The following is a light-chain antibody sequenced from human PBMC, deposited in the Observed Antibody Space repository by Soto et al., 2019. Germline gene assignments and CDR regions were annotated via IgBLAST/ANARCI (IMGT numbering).Light chain of an antibody. CDR3: SSFTTSHTYI. CDR2: VVS. J-gene: IGLJ1*01. CDR1: SVDVGAYDF. V-gene: IGLV2-14*01. Sequence: SALTQPASVSGSPGQSITISCTGTSVDVGAYDFVSWYQQHPGKAPKLLIYVVSGRPSGVPDRFSGSKSGNAASLTISGLQAEDEADYYCSSFTTSHTYIFGSGTKVT.